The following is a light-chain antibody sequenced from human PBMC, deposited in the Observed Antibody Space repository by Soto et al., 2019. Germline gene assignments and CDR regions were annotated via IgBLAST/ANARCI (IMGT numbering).Light chain of an antibody. CDR1: QSVSSSY. Sequence: EIVLTQSPGTLSLSPGERVTLSCRASQSVSSSYLAWYQQKPGQAPRLLIHGASSRATGIPDRISGSGSGTDFTLTNSRLEPEDFAVYYCQQYGSSPITFGQGTRLEIK. CDR2: GAS. V-gene: IGKV3-20*01. J-gene: IGKJ5*01. CDR3: QQYGSSPIT.